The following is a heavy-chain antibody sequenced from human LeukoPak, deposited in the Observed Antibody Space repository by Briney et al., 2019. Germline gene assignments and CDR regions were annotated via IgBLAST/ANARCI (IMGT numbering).Heavy chain of an antibody. D-gene: IGHD2/OR15-2a*01. Sequence: PGGSLRLSCAASGFTFSSHAMSWVRQAPGKGLEWVSSISGSGANTYYADSVKGRFTISRDNSKNALYAQMNSLRAEDTAVYYCAKNRPLSAFDIWGQGTMVTVSS. CDR1: GFTFSSHA. CDR3: AKNRPLSAFDI. J-gene: IGHJ3*02. CDR2: ISGSGANT. V-gene: IGHV3-23*01.